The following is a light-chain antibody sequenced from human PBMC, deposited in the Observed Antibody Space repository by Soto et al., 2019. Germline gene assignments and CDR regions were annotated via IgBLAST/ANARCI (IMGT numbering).Light chain of an antibody. CDR2: GAS. V-gene: IGKV3-15*01. J-gene: IGKJ3*01. Sequence: EIVMTQSPATLSVSPGERATLFCRASQTISSNLGWYQQKPGQAPRLLIYGASTRATGIPARFGGSGAGTEFKLTISSLQSEDSAVYYCQQYNNWPPMFTFGPGTKVDVK. CDR1: QTISSN. CDR3: QQYNNWPPMFT.